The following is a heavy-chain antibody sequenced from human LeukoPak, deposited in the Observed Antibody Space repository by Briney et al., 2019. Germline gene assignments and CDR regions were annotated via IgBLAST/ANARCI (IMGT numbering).Heavy chain of an antibody. D-gene: IGHD2-2*02. Sequence: PGGSLRLSCAASGLTVSSNYMSWVRQAPGKGLEWVSIIYSGGTTYYADSVKGRFTISRDNSKNTLYHQMNSLRAEDTAVYYCGRGFSIVPAGIPDYWGLGTLVTVSS. CDR2: IYSGGTT. CDR1: GLTVSSNY. J-gene: IGHJ4*02. CDR3: GRGFSIVPAGIPDY. V-gene: IGHV3-53*01.